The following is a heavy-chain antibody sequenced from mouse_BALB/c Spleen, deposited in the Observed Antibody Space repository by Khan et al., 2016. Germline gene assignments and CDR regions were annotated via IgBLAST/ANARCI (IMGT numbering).Heavy chain of an antibody. CDR3: AYDGYYAWFPY. CDR2: ISYSGIT. Sequence: EVQLQESGPGLVKPSQSLSLTSTVTGYSITSDYAWNWIRQFPGNKLEWMGYISYSGITSYNPSLKSRISITRDTSKNQFFLQLISVTTEDTATYYCAYDGYYAWFPYWGQGTLVTVSA. V-gene: IGHV3-2*02. D-gene: IGHD2-3*01. CDR1: GYSITSDYA. J-gene: IGHJ3*01.